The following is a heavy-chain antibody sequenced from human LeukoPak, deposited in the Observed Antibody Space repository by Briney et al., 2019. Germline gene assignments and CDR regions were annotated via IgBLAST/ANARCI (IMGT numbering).Heavy chain of an antibody. V-gene: IGHV1-18*01. D-gene: IGHD6-19*01. CDR3: AGTSGYPFSGWYVPLTTEGDY. CDR2: ISAYNGNT. CDR1: GYTFTSYG. Sequence: ASVKVSCKASGYTFTSYGISWVRQAPGQGLEWMGWISAYNGNTNYAQKLQGRVTMTTDTSTSTAYMELRSLRSDDTAVYYCAGTSGYPFSGWYVPLTTEGDYWGQGTLVTVSS. J-gene: IGHJ4*02.